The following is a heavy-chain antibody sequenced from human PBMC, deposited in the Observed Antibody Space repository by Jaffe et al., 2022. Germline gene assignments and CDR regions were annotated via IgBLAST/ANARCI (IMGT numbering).Heavy chain of an antibody. CDR1: GGSVSSGSYY. CDR2: IYYSGST. D-gene: IGHD2-21*01. J-gene: IGHJ3*02. Sequence: QVQLQESGPGLVKPSETLSLTCTVSGGSVSSGSYYWSWIRQPPGKGLEWIGYIYYSGSTNYNPSLKSRVTISVDTSKNQFSLKLSSVTAADTAVYYCARGMWMIAIPGAFDIWGQGTMVTVSS. CDR3: ARGMWMIAIPGAFDI. V-gene: IGHV4-61*01.